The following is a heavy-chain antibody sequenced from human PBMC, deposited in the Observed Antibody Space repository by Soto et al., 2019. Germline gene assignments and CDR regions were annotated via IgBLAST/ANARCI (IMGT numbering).Heavy chain of an antibody. Sequence: GASVKVSCKASGYTLKSYDVMWVRKAPGQGLEWMGWISGHNGKADYAENFQGRVIMTTDTSTATASMDLRGLRSDDTAVYYCARKGYIGNFAMDVWGQGTTVTVSS. J-gene: IGHJ6*02. V-gene: IGHV1-18*04. CDR2: ISGHNGKA. CDR3: ARKGYIGNFAMDV. D-gene: IGHD5-12*01. CDR1: GYTLKSYD.